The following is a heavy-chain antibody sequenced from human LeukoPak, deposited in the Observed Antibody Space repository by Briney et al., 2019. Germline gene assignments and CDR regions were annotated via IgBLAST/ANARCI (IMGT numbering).Heavy chain of an antibody. CDR1: GGSISSYY. Sequence: NPSETLSLTCTVSGGSISSYYWSWIRQPPGKGLEWIGYVYYGGSTNYNPSLKSRVTVSVDTSKNQFSLKLSSVTAADTAVYYCVRGFYSPHYWGQGTLVTVSS. CDR2: VYYGGST. CDR3: VRGFYSPHY. J-gene: IGHJ4*02. V-gene: IGHV4-59*01. D-gene: IGHD4-11*01.